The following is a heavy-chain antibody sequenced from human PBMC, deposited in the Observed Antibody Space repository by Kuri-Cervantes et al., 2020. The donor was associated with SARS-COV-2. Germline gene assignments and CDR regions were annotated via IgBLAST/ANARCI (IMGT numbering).Heavy chain of an antibody. CDR2: IYYSGST. CDR3: ARESSPEPQGYGYCSSTSCYRFDY. D-gene: IGHD2-2*02. Sequence: SETLSLTCTVSGGSISSSSYYWGWIRQPPGKGLEWIGSIYYSGSTYYNPSLKSRVTISVDTSKNQFSLRLSSVTAADTAVYYCARESSPEPQGYGYCSSTSCYRFDYWGQGTLVTVSS. CDR1: GGSISSSSYY. V-gene: IGHV4-39*02. J-gene: IGHJ4*02.